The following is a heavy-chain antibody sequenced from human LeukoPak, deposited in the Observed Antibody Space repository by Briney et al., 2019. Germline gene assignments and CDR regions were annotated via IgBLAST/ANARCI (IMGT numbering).Heavy chain of an antibody. J-gene: IGHJ4*02. D-gene: IGHD2-15*01. CDR1: GFTFRSYG. Sequence: GGSLRLSCAAPGFTFRSYGMHWVRQTPGKGLEWVSFIQYDGSSQYYADSVKGRFTISRDNSKNTLYLQMDSLRAEDTAVYYCVKGGYCSASTCHLLPYDYWGQGTLVTVSA. CDR2: IQYDGSSQ. CDR3: VKGGYCSASTCHLLPYDY. V-gene: IGHV3-30*02.